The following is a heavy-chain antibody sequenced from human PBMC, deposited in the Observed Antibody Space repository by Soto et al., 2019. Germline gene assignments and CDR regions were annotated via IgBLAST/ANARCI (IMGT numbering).Heavy chain of an antibody. D-gene: IGHD3-10*01. CDR2: IYHSGST. Sequence: SETLSLTCAVSDDSISSINWWSWVRQPPGKGLEWIGEIYHSGSTNYNPSLKSRVTISVDKSKSQFSLKLRSATAADTAVYYCARDPRRMGRHYYYGMDVWGQGTTVTVSS. CDR1: DDSISSINW. CDR3: ARDPRRMGRHYYYGMDV. J-gene: IGHJ6*02. V-gene: IGHV4-4*02.